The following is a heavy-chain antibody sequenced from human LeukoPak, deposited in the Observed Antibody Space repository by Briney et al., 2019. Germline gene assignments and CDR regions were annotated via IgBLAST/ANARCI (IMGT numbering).Heavy chain of an antibody. J-gene: IGHJ5*02. CDR2: INHSGST. V-gene: IGHV4-34*01. Sequence: SETLSLTCAVYGGSFSGYYWNWIRQPPGKGLEWIGEINHSGSTNYNPSLKSRVTISVDTSKNQFSLKLSSVTAADTAVYYCARTENYIPEDCFDPWGQGTLVTVSS. CDR3: ARTENYIPEDCFDP. CDR1: GGSFSGYY. D-gene: IGHD5-24*01.